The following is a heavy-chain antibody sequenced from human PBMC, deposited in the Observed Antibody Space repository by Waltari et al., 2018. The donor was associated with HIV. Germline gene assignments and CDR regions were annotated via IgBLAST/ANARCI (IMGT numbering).Heavy chain of an antibody. CDR2: ISATGATT. CDR3: ASHPVPFCGNRRCYGGF. J-gene: IGHJ4*02. D-gene: IGHD2-21*01. CDR1: GFTFVSYA. V-gene: IGHV3-23*01. Sequence: EVQLLESGGALVQPGVSLRLSCAGSGFTFVSYAMSWARQAPGKGLEWVSSISATGATTYYSDSVKGRFTISRDNSKNTLSLQMNSLLVEDTAIYYCASHPVPFCGNRRCYGGFWGQGTLVTVSS.